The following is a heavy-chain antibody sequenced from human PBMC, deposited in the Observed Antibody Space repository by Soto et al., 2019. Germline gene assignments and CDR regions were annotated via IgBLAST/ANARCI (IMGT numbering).Heavy chain of an antibody. CDR3: ARVSAAIDAFDI. D-gene: IGHD2-2*01. Sequence: GASVKVSCKASGYTFTSYGISWVRRAPGQGLEWMGWISAYNGNTNYAQKLQGRVTMTTDTSTSTACMELRSLRSDDTAVYYCARVSAAIDAFDIWGQGTMVTVSS. CDR2: ISAYNGNT. CDR1: GYTFTSYG. V-gene: IGHV1-18*01. J-gene: IGHJ3*02.